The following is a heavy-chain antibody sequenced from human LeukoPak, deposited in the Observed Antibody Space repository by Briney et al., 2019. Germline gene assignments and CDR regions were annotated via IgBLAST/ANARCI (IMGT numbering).Heavy chain of an antibody. CDR2: ISSSGSTI. D-gene: IGHD6-19*01. J-gene: IGHJ4*02. CDR3: ARAWGSGWYDYFDY. V-gene: IGHV3-11*01. CDR1: GFTFSDYY. Sequence: PGGSLRLSCAASGFTFSDYYMSWIRQAPGKGLEWVSYISSSGSTIYYADSVKGRFTISRDNAKNSLYLQMNSLSAEDTAVYYCARAWGSGWYDYFDYWGQGTLVTVSS.